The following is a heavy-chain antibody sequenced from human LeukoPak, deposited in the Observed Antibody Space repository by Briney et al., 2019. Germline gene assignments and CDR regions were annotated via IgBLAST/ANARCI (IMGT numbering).Heavy chain of an antibody. D-gene: IGHD6-13*01. V-gene: IGHV3-30*02. J-gene: IGHJ4*02. Sequence: GGCLRLSCAASGFTFSSYGMHWVHQAPGKGLERVAFIRYDGSNKYYADSVKGRFTISRDNSKNTLYLQMNSLRAEDTAVYYCAKSSSSSWFLNPLDYWGQGTLVTVSS. CDR2: IRYDGSNK. CDR3: AKSSSSSWFLNPLDY. CDR1: GFTFSSYG.